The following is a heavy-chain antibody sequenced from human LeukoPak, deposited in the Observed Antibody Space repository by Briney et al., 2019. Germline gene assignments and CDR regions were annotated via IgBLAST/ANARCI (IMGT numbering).Heavy chain of an antibody. CDR3: ARDAPYYYDSSGYSDAFDI. V-gene: IGHV3-48*01. J-gene: IGHJ3*02. D-gene: IGHD3-22*01. CDR2: ISSSSSTI. CDR1: GFTFSSYS. Sequence: GGSLRLSCAASGFTFSSYSMNWVRQAPGKGLEWVPYISSSSSTIYYADSVKGRFTISRDNAKNSLYLQMNSLRAEDTAVYYCARDAPYYYDSSGYSDAFDIWGQGTMVTVSS.